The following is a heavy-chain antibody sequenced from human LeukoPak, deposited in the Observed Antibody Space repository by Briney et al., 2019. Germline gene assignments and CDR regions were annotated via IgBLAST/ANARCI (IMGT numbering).Heavy chain of an antibody. J-gene: IGHJ4*02. CDR2: INPNSGGT. Sequence: ASVKVSCKASGYTFTGYYMHWVRQAPGQGLEWMGWINPNSGGTNYAQKFQGRVTMTRDTSISTAYMGLSRLRSDDTAVYYCAIIQAVVAAIGDLDYWGQGTLVTVSS. V-gene: IGHV1-2*02. CDR1: GYTFTGYY. D-gene: IGHD2-15*01. CDR3: AIIQAVVAAIGDLDY.